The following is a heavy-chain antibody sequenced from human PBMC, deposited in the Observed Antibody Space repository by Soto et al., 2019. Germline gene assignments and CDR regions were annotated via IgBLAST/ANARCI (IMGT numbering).Heavy chain of an antibody. V-gene: IGHV4-30-2*01. Sequence: QLQLQESGSGLVKPSQTLSLTCAVSGGSXSXGXXXXXXIXQPPGKGLEWIGYIYHSGSTYYNPSLKSRVTISVDXSKXXFXXXXSSXTAADTAVYYCARVPDRWGQGTLVTVSS. J-gene: IGHJ5*02. CDR1: GGSXSXGXXX. CDR2: IYHSGST. CDR3: ARVPDR. D-gene: IGHD2-2*01.